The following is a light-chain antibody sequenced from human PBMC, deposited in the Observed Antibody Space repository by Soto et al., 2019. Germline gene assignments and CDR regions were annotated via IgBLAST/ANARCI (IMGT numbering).Light chain of an antibody. CDR1: NSDVGGSNY. Sequence: QSALTQAASVSGSPGQSITISCTGTNSDVGGSNYVSWYQQYPDKAPKLMIYDVSNRPSGVSSRFSGSKSGNTASLPISGLQAEDEADNSSTSYTSNSTRVSVTPTKLTVL. CDR3: TSYTSNSTRV. J-gene: IGLJ1*01. CDR2: DVS. V-gene: IGLV2-14*01.